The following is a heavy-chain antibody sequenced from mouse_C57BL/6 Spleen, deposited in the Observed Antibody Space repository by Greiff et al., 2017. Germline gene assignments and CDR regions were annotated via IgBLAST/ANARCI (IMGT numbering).Heavy chain of an antibody. Sequence: VQLQQSGAELVRPGASVKLSCKASGYSFTDYYINWVKQRPGQGLEWSARIYPENGNTYYNEKFKGKATLTADKSSSPAYMQLNSLTSEDSAVYFCARGTTVVARDYWGQGTTLTVSS. V-gene: IGHV1-76*01. CDR3: ARGTTVVARDY. CDR1: GYSFTDYY. CDR2: IYPENGNT. D-gene: IGHD1-1*01. J-gene: IGHJ2*01.